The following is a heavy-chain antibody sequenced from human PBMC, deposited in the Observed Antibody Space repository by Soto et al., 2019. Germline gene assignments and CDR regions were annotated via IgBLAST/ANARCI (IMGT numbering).Heavy chain of an antibody. J-gene: IGHJ6*02. V-gene: IGHV1-58*01. CDR2: IVVGSGNT. CDR3: AAGVGADYYYYGMDV. CDR1: GFTFTSSA. Sequence: ASVKVSCKASGFTFTSSAVQWVRQARGQRLEWIGWIVVGSGNTNYAQKFQERVTITRDMSTSTAYMELSSLRSEDTAVYYCAAGVGADYYYYGMDVWGQGTTVTVSS. D-gene: IGHD1-26*01.